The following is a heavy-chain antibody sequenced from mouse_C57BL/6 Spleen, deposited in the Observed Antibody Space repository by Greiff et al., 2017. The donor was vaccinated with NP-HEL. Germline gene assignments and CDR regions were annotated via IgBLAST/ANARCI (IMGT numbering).Heavy chain of an antibody. V-gene: IGHV1-15*01. CDR1: GYTFTDYE. CDR2: IDPETGGT. CDR3: TRDYYGSSYWYFEV. Sequence: QVQLQQSGAELVRPGASVTLSCKASGYTFTDYEMHWVKQTPVHGLEWIGAIDPETGGTAYNQKFKGTAILTADKSSSTAYMELRSLTSEDSAVYYCTRDYYGSSYWYFEVWGTETTVTVSS. J-gene: IGHJ1*03. D-gene: IGHD1-1*01.